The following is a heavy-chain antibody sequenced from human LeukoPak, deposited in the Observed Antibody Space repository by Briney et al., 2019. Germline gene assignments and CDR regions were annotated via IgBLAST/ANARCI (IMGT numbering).Heavy chain of an antibody. CDR3: ARDRGSSWYVDY. J-gene: IGHJ4*02. CDR2: ISSSSSYI. CDR1: GFTFNIYA. D-gene: IGHD6-13*01. V-gene: IGHV3-21*01. Sequence: GGSLRLSCSASGFTFNIYALHWVRQAPGKGLEWVSSISSSSSYIYYADSVKGRFTISRDNAKNSLYLQMNSLRAEDTAVYYCARDRGSSWYVDYWGQGTLVTVSS.